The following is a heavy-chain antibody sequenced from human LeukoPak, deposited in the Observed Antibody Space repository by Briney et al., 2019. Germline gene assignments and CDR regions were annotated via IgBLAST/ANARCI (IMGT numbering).Heavy chain of an antibody. CDR3: AREGYSSGSRFDY. CDR2: IKQDGSEK. J-gene: IGHJ4*02. Sequence: GGSLRLSCAASGFTFSSYWMSWVRQAPGKGLEWVANIKQDGSEKYYVDSVKGRFTISRDSAKNSLYLQMNSLRAEDTAVYYCAREGYSSGSRFDYWGQGTLVTVSS. D-gene: IGHD6-19*01. V-gene: IGHV3-7*01. CDR1: GFTFSSYW.